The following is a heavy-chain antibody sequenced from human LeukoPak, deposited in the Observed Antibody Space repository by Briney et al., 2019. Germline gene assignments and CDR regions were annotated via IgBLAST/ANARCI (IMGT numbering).Heavy chain of an antibody. CDR2: INPNSGGT. J-gene: IGHJ6*03. CDR3: ARVSKSNSPDGYYDFWSGYFGMDYYYYMDV. V-gene: IGHV1-2*02. Sequence: GASVKVSCKASGYTFTGYYMHWVRQAPGQGLEWMGWINPNSGGTNYAQTFQGRGTMTRDTSTSTVYMGLSRLRSEDTAVYYCARVSKSNSPDGYYDFWSGYFGMDYYYYMDVWGKGTTVTVSS. D-gene: IGHD3-3*01. CDR1: GYTFTGYY.